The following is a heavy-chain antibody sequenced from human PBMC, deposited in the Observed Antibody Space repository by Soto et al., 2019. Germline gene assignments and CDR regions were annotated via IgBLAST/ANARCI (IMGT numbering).Heavy chain of an antibody. D-gene: IGHD3-3*01. V-gene: IGHV4-4*07. CDR3: ARGQRFSDWFDP. CDR1: CGSMSSYY. J-gene: IGHJ5*02. Sequence: SETLSLACTVSCGSMSSYYWTWIRQPAGKGLEWIGRVYSSGGTHYNPSLKSRVTISLDTSKNQFSLRLLSVTDADTAVYYCARGQRFSDWFDPWGQGTLVTVSS. CDR2: VYSSGGT.